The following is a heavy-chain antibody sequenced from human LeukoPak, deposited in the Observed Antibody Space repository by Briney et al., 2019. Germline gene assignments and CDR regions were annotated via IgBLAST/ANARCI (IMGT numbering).Heavy chain of an antibody. Sequence: GASVTVSCKASGYTFTSYGISWVRQAPGQGLEWMGWISAYNGNTNYAQKLQGRVTMTTDTSTSTAYMELRSLRSDDTAVYYCARNAYFWSGYNYYYYGMDVWGQGTTVTVSS. CDR2: ISAYNGNT. J-gene: IGHJ6*02. V-gene: IGHV1-18*01. CDR3: ARNAYFWSGYNYYYYGMDV. D-gene: IGHD3-3*01. CDR1: GYTFTSYG.